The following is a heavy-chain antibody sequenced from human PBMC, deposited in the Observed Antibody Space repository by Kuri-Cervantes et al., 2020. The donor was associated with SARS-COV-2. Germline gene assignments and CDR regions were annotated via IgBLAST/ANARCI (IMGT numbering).Heavy chain of an antibody. CDR3: ARGTHCSSTSCYELRFDP. CDR1: GYSISSGYY. J-gene: IGHJ5*02. CDR2: IYHSGST. Sequence: GSLRLSCAVSGYSISSGYYWGWIRQPPGKGLEWIGSIYHSGSTYYNPSLKSRVTISVDTSKNQFSLKLSSVTAADTAVYYCARGTHCSSTSCYELRFDPWGQGTLVTVSS. V-gene: IGHV4-38-2*01. D-gene: IGHD2-2*01.